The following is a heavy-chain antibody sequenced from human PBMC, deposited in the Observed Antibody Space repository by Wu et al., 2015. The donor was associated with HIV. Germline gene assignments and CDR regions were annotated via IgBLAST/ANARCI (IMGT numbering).Heavy chain of an antibody. J-gene: IGHJ4*02. D-gene: IGHD3-3*01. CDR1: GYTFTSYY. CDR3: ARDLLQLGSGNPNSY. Sequence: QVQLVQSGAEVKKPGASVKVSCKASGYTFTSYYMHWVRQAPGQGLEWMGIINPSGGSTSYAQKFQGRVTMTRDTSTSTVYMELSSLRSEDTAVYYCARDLLQLGSGNPNSYWGQGTLVTVSS. CDR2: INPSGGST. V-gene: IGHV1-46*01.